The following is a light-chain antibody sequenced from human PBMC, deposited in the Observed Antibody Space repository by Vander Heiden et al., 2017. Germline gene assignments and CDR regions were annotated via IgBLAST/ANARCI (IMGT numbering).Light chain of an antibody. J-gene: IGLJ1*01. CDR3: SSYAGSNNLYV. CDR1: SSDVGGYNY. V-gene: IGLV2-8*01. CDR2: EVS. Sequence: QSALTQPPSASGSPGQSVTISCTGTSSDVGGYNYVSWYQQHAGKAPKLMIYEVSKRPAGVPDRFSGSKSGNTASLTVSGLQAEDEADYYCSSYAGSNNLYVFGTGTKVTVL.